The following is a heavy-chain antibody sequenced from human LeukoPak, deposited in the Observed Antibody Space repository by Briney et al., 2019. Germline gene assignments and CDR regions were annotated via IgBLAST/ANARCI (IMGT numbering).Heavy chain of an antibody. V-gene: IGHV4-39*01. Sequence: SETLPLTCTVSGGSISSSSYYWGWIRQPPGKGLEWIGSMYYGGSPYYNPSLKSRVTISVDTSKNQFSLRLSSVTAADTAVYYCASSFPGYTSGWYGYWGQGTLVTVSS. CDR1: GGSISSSSYY. CDR3: ASSFPGYTSGWYGY. D-gene: IGHD6-19*01. J-gene: IGHJ4*02. CDR2: MYYGGSP.